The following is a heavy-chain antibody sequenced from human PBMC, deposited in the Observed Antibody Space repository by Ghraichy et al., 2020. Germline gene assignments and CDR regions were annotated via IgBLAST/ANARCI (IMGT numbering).Heavy chain of an antibody. Sequence: SETLSLTCAVYGGSFSGYYWSGIRQPPGKGLEWIGEINHSGSTNYNPSLKSRVTISVDTSKNQFSLKLSSVTAADTAVYYCARAGITGTTGDYYKGMDVWGQGTTVTVSS. J-gene: IGHJ6*02. CDR3: ARAGITGTTGDYYKGMDV. CDR1: GGSFSGYY. V-gene: IGHV4-34*01. CDR2: INHSGST. D-gene: IGHD1-7*01.